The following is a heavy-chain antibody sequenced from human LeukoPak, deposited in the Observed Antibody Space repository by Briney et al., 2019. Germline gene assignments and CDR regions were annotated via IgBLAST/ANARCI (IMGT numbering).Heavy chain of an antibody. Sequence: SETLSLTCSVSGVSISAYYWSWIRQPAGKGLEWIGRIYPGESIYASENTNYNPSLKSQVSMSGDTSKNQASLKLRSVTTADTAVYYCARDPTTVTTIFDSWGQGTLVTVSS. CDR2: IYPGESIYASENT. D-gene: IGHD4-17*01. CDR1: GVSISAYY. J-gene: IGHJ4*02. CDR3: ARDPTTVTTIFDS. V-gene: IGHV4-4*07.